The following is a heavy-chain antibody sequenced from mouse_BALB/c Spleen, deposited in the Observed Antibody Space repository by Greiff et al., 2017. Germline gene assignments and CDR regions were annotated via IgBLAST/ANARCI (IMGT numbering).Heavy chain of an antibody. J-gene: IGHJ3*01. CDR2: IWAGGST. D-gene: IGHD2-4*01. Sequence: VKLMESGPGLVAPSQSLSITCTVSGFSLTSYGVHWVRQPPGKGLEWLGVIWAGGSTNYNSALMSRLSISKDNSKSQVFLKMNSLQTDDTAMYYCARDAGYDYDWFAYWGQGTLVTVSA. CDR3: ARDAGYDYDWFAY. CDR1: GFSLTSYG. V-gene: IGHV2-9*02.